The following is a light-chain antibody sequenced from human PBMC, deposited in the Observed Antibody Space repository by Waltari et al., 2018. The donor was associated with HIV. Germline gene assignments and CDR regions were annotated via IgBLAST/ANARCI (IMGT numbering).Light chain of an antibody. Sequence: QSVLTQPPSVSGAPGQRVTISCTGSSSNIGAGYDVHWYQQLPGTAPKLLIYGNTNRPSGVPDRFSGSKSGTSACLAITGLQAEDEADYYCQSYDSGLSAYVFGAGTKVTVL. CDR2: GNT. V-gene: IGLV1-40*01. CDR1: SSNIGAGYD. J-gene: IGLJ1*01. CDR3: QSYDSGLSAYV.